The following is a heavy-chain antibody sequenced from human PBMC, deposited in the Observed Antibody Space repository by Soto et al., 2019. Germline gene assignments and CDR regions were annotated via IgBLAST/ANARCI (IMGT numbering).Heavy chain of an antibody. V-gene: IGHV3-23*01. CDR1: GFTFSSYA. D-gene: IGHD2-2*01. CDR2: ISGSGGST. CDR3: AKDPHQLLWLDPTD. J-gene: IGHJ4*02. Sequence: GGSLRLSCAASGFTFSSYAMSWVRQAPGKGLEWVSAISGSGGSTYYADSVKGRFTISRDNSKNTLYLQMNSLRAEDTAVYYCAKDPHQLLWLDPTDWGQGTLVTVSS.